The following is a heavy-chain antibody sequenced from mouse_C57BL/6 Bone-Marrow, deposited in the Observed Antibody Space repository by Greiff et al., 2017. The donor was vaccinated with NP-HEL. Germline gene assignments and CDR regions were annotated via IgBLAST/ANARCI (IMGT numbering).Heavy chain of an antibody. V-gene: IGHV1-72*01. CDR1: GYTFTSYW. Sequence: VQLQQPGAELVKPGASVKLSCKASGYTFTSYWMHWVKQRPGRGLEWIGRIDPNSGGTKYNEKFKSKATLTVDKPSSTAYMQLRSLTSEDSAVYYCARSDGSSFFYFDYWGQGTTLTVSS. D-gene: IGHD1-1*01. CDR3: ARSDGSSFFYFDY. J-gene: IGHJ2*01. CDR2: IDPNSGGT.